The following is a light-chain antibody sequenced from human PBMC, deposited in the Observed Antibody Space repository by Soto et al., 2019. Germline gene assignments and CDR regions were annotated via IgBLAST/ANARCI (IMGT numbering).Light chain of an antibody. V-gene: IGKV1-8*01. J-gene: IGKJ1*01. CDR3: QQYYSYPRT. CDR1: QGISSY. CDR2: AAS. Sequence: AIRITQSPSSFSASTGDRVTSTCRASQGISSYLAWYQQKPGKAPKLLIYAASTLQSGVPSRFSGSGSGTDFTLTISCLQSEDFATYYCQQYYSYPRTFGQGTKVDIK.